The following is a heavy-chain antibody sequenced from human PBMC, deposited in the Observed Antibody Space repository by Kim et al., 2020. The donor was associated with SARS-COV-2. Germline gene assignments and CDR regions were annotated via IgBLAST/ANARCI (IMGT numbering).Heavy chain of an antibody. Sequence: SETLSLTCTVSGGSISSSSYYWGWIRQPPGKGLEWIGSIYYSGSTYYNPSLKSRVTISVDTSKNQFSLKLSSVTAADTAVYYCASDIGTVTTYYWGQGTLVTVSS. D-gene: IGHD4-17*01. CDR3: ASDIGTVTTYY. CDR1: GGSISSSSYY. J-gene: IGHJ4*02. V-gene: IGHV4-39*07. CDR2: IYYSGST.